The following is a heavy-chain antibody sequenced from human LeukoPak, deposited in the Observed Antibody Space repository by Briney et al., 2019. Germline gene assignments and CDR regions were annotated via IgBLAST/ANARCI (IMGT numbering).Heavy chain of an antibody. V-gene: IGHV1-18*01. CDR3: ARDFPDIVVVPAAISLYYYYYMDV. Sequence: GASVKVSCKAPGYTFTSYGISWVRQAPGQGLEWMGWISAYNGNTNYAQKLQGRVTMTTDTSTSTAYMELRSLRSDDTAVYYCARDFPDIVVVPAAISLYYYYYMDVWGKGTTVTVSS. D-gene: IGHD2-2*02. J-gene: IGHJ6*03. CDR2: ISAYNGNT. CDR1: GYTFTSYG.